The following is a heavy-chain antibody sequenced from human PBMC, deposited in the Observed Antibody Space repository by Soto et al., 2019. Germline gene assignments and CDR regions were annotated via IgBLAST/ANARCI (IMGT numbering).Heavy chain of an antibody. Sequence: PGGSLRLSCAASGFTFDDYAMHWVRQAPGKGLEWVSGISRNSGSIGYADSVKGRFTISRDNAKNSLYLQMNSLRAEDTALYYCAKDAQQLVRGYFDYWGQGTLVTVSS. CDR3: AKDAQQLVRGYFDY. CDR1: GFTFDDYA. V-gene: IGHV3-9*01. D-gene: IGHD6-13*01. CDR2: ISRNSGSI. J-gene: IGHJ4*02.